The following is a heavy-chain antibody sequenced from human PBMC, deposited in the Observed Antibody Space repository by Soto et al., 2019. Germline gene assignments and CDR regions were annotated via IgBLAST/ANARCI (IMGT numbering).Heavy chain of an antibody. Sequence: EVQLLESGGGLVQPGGSLRLSCAASGFTFSSYAMSWVRQAPGKGLEWVSAISGSGGSTYYADSVKGRFTISRDNSKNPLYLQMNSLRAEDTAVYYCAKDLGYSSGCFDYWGQGTLVTVSS. V-gene: IGHV3-23*01. D-gene: IGHD6-19*01. J-gene: IGHJ4*02. CDR2: ISGSGGST. CDR3: AKDLGYSSGCFDY. CDR1: GFTFSSYA.